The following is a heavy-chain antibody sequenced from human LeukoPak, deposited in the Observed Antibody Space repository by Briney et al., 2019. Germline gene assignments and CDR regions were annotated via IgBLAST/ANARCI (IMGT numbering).Heavy chain of an antibody. CDR1: EFTVSSSY. Sequence: PGGSLRLSCAASEFTVSSSYMSWVRHAPGEGLEWVSVIYSGGSTYYAASVKGRFTISRDNSKNTLYLQMNSLRADDTAVYYCARDPANRGAFDVWGPGTMVTASS. D-gene: IGHD3-16*02. V-gene: IGHV3-53*01. CDR3: ARDPANRGAFDV. CDR2: IYSGGST. J-gene: IGHJ3*01.